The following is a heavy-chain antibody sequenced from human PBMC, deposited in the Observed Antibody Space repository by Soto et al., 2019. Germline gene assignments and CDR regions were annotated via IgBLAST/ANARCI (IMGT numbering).Heavy chain of an antibody. Sequence: SETLSLTCTVSGGSISSYYWSWIRQPPGKGLEWIGYIYYSGSTNYNPSLKSRVTISVDTSKNQFSLKLSSVTTADTAVYYCARVTVLIPDYDILTGYEYYYYMDVWGKGTTVTVSS. J-gene: IGHJ6*03. CDR3: ARVTVLIPDYDILTGYEYYYYMDV. CDR2: IYYSGST. CDR1: GGSISSYY. V-gene: IGHV4-59*01. D-gene: IGHD3-9*01.